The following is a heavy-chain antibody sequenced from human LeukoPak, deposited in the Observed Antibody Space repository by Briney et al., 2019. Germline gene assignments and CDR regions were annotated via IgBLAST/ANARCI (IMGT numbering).Heavy chain of an antibody. CDR3: AKATPATAAFES. CDR2: IGSSGGST. V-gene: IGHV3-23*01. D-gene: IGHD6-13*01. CDR1: GFTFSMYA. J-gene: IGHJ4*02. Sequence: PGGSLRLSCAASGFTFSMYAMSWVRQAPGKGLEWVSTIGSSGGSTYYADSVKGRFTISRDNSKNTLYLQMNSLRAEDTAVYYCAKATPATAAFESWGQGTLLTVSS.